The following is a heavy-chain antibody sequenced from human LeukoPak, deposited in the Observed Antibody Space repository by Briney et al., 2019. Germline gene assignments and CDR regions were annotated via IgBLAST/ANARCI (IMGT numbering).Heavy chain of an antibody. CDR3: ARGTPNYFSGVYYYYYMDV. V-gene: IGHV4-59*01. J-gene: IGHJ6*03. CDR1: GGSISTYY. Sequence: SETLSLTCTVAGGSISTYYWSWIRQPPGKGLEWSGYIYYSGSTNYNPSLKSRVTISVDTSKNQFSLKLSSVTAADTAVYYCARGTPNYFSGVYYYYYMDVWGKGTTVTVSS. D-gene: IGHD3-10*01. CDR2: IYYSGST.